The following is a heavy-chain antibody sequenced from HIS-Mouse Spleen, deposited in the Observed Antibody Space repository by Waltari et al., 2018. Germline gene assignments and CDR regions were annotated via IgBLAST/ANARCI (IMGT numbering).Heavy chain of an antibody. J-gene: IGHJ4*02. CDR3: ATVKTGIFDY. CDR2: INPNSGGT. CDR1: GYTFTGYY. V-gene: IGHV1-2*02. D-gene: IGHD7-27*01. Sequence: QVQLVQSGAEVKKPGASVKVSCKASGYTFTGYYMHWARQAPGQGLEWMGCINPNSGGTNYAKKVQGRVTMTRDTSISTAYMELSRLRSDDTAVYYCATVKTGIFDYWGQGTLVTVSS.